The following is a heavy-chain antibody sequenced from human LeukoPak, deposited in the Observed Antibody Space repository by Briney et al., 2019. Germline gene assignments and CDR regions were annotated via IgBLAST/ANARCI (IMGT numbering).Heavy chain of an antibody. V-gene: IGHV3-21*04. D-gene: IGHD2-15*01. Sequence: GGSPRLSCAASGFTFSVYGMSWVRQAPGKGLEWVSSISSSSTYIYYADSMKGRFTISRDNAKNSLYLQMNSLRAEDTAVYYCAKAGAVVVVVAKFFDYWGQGTLVTVSS. CDR2: ISSSSTYI. CDR3: AKAGAVVVVVAKFFDY. CDR1: GFTFSVYG. J-gene: IGHJ4*02.